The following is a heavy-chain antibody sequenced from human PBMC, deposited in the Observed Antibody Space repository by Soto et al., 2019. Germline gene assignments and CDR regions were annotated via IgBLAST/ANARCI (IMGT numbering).Heavy chain of an antibody. D-gene: IGHD6-19*01. CDR2: ISGSGGST. CDR3: AKDWRDSSGWYYFDY. Sequence: EVQLLESGGGLVQPGGSLRLSCAASGFTFSSYAMSWVRQAPGKGLEWVSAISGSGGSTYYADSVKGRFTISRDNSKNTLYLQMNGLRAEDTAVYYCAKDWRDSSGWYYFDYWGQGTLVTVSS. CDR1: GFTFSSYA. J-gene: IGHJ4*02. V-gene: IGHV3-23*01.